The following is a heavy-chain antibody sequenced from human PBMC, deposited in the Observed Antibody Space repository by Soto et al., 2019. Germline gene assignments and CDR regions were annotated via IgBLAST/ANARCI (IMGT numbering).Heavy chain of an antibody. CDR2: ISTEGRTT. J-gene: IGHJ4*02. CDR3: VKDRYIDY. CDR1: GFTFSSYT. Sequence: VGSLRLSCSVSGFTFSSYTMHWVRQAPGKGLEYVSSISTEGRTTYYADSVKGRFTISRDNSKNTVYLQMSSLRAEDTAVYYCVKDRYIDYWGQGTLVTVSS. V-gene: IGHV3-64D*06.